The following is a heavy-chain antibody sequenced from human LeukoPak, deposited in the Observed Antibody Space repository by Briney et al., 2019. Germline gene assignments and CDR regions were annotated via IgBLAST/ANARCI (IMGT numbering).Heavy chain of an antibody. CDR3: ASGPAAKASYFDY. Sequence: ASVKVSCKASGYTFTSYYMHWVRQAPGQGLEWMGIINPSGGSTSYAQKFQGRVTMTRDMSTSTGYMELSSLRSEDTAVYYCASGPAAKASYFDYWGQGPLVTVSS. CDR2: INPSGGST. J-gene: IGHJ4*02. V-gene: IGHV1-46*01. D-gene: IGHD2-2*01. CDR1: GYTFTSYY.